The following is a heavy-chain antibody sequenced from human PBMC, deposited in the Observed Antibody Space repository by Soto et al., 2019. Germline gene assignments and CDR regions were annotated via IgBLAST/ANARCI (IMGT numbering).Heavy chain of an antibody. D-gene: IGHD2-2*01. CDR3: ARVPDR. CDR1: GGSISRGGYS. Sequence: TLSLTCAVSGGSISRGGYSWSLIRQPPGRGLEWIGYIYHSGSTYYNPSLKSRVTISVDRSKHQFSLKLSSVTAEDTAVYYCARVPDRWGQATLVTLSS. V-gene: IGHV4-30-2*01. J-gene: IGHJ5*02. CDR2: IYHSGST.